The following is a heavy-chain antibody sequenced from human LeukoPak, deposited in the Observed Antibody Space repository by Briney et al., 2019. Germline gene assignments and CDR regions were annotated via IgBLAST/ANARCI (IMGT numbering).Heavy chain of an antibody. CDR1: GGTFSRYA. D-gene: IGHD2-15*01. J-gene: IGHJ4*02. CDR3: ARGPSLGYCSGGSCYSLDY. CDR2: IIPIFGTA. Sequence: GASVKVSCKASGGTFSRYAISWVRQAPGQGLEWMGGIIPIFGTANYAQKFQGRVTITADESTSTAYMELSSLRSEDTAVYYCARGPSLGYCSGGSCYSLDYWGQGTLVTVSS. V-gene: IGHV1-69*01.